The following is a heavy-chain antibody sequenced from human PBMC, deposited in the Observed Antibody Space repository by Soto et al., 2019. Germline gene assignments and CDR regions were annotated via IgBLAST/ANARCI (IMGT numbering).Heavy chain of an antibody. V-gene: IGHV3-30*03. CDR3: VRARSTDSRPDY. J-gene: IGHJ4*02. D-gene: IGHD3-22*01. CDR1: GFTFSSYG. CDR2: ISYDGNTQ. Sequence: GGSLRLSCAASGFTFSSYGMHWVRQAPGKGLEWVAVISYDGNTQYYADSVKGRFTISRDNSKNTLWLQMDSLRVEDTAVYFCVRARSTDSRPDYWGQGTLVTVSS.